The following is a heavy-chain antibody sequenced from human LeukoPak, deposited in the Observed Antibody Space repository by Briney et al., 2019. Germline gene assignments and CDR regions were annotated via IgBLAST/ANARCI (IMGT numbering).Heavy chain of an antibody. CDR1: GFTFSSYA. V-gene: IGHV3-30-3*01. CDR3: ARVSTVTTFYYYYGMDV. CDR2: ISDDGSNK. D-gene: IGHD4-17*01. J-gene: IGHJ6*02. Sequence: GRSLRLSCAASGFTFSSYAMHWVRQAPGKGLEWVAVISDDGSNKYYADSVKGRFTISRGNSKNTLYLQMNSLRAEDTAVYYCARVSTVTTFYYYYGMDVWGQGTTVTVSS.